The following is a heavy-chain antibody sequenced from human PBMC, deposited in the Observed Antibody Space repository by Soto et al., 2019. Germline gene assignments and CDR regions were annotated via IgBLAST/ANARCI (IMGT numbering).Heavy chain of an antibody. CDR2: IYYSGST. D-gene: IGHD4-17*01. J-gene: IGHJ4*02. CDR3: TRRYGASFDY. V-gene: IGHV4-59*01. CDR1: GGSISSYY. Sequence: ETLSLTCTVSGGSISSYYWSWIRQPPGKGLEWIGYIYYSGSTNYNPSLKSRVTISVDTSKNQFSLKLSSVTAADTAVYYCTRRYGASFDYWGQGTLVTVSS.